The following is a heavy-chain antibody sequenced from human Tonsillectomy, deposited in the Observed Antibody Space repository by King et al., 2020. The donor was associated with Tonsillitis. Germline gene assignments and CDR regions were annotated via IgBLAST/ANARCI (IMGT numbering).Heavy chain of an antibody. Sequence: VQLVESGGGLVQPGGSLRLSCAASGFTFSGYAMNWVRQAPGKGLEWVSYLSSSSSIIYYADSVKGRFTISKDNAKNSLYLQMNSLRDEDTAVYYCARDAGTNWALDYWGQGTLVTVSS. D-gene: IGHD1-1*01. V-gene: IGHV3-48*02. CDR3: ARDAGTNWALDY. CDR2: LSSSSSII. J-gene: IGHJ4*02. CDR1: GFTFSGYA.